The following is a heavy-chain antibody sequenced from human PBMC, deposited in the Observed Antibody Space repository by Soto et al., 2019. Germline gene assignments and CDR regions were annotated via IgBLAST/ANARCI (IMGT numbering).Heavy chain of an antibody. CDR3: ARHGLGELPIDY. D-gene: IGHD3-16*01. V-gene: IGHV1-18*01. CDR2: INVYNGNT. Sequence: ASVKVSCKASGYTFTSYGISWVRQAPGQGLEWMGWINVYNGNTKYAQKVQGRVTMTTDTSTSTAYMELNSLRVEDTAVYYCARHGLGELPIDYWGQGTLVTSPQ. CDR1: GYTFTSYG. J-gene: IGHJ4*02.